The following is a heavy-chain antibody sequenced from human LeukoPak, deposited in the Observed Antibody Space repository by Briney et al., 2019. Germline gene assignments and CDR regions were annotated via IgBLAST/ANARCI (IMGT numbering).Heavy chain of an antibody. CDR2: MNPNSGNT. CDR3: ARGRGQVKGDYYYYYMDV. J-gene: IGHJ6*03. Sequence: ASVKVSCKASGYTFTSYYINWVRQATGQGLEWMGWMNPNSGNTGYAQKFQGRVTMTRNTSISTAYKELSSLRSEDTAVYYCARGRGQVKGDYYYYYMDVWGKGTTVTVSS. CDR1: GYTFTSYY. D-gene: IGHD3-22*01. V-gene: IGHV1-8*01.